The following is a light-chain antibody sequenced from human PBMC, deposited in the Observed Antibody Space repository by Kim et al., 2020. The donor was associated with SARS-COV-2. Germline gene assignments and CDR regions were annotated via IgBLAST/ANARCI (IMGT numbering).Light chain of an antibody. CDR1: QSVSSSY. CDR3: QQYGSSPPIT. J-gene: IGKJ5*01. V-gene: IGKV3-20*01. Sequence: PGERAARSCRASQSVSSSYLAWYQQRPGQAPRLLIYGASSRATGIPDRFSGSGSGTDFTLTISRLEPEDFAVYYWQQYGSSPPITFGQGTRLEIK. CDR2: GAS.